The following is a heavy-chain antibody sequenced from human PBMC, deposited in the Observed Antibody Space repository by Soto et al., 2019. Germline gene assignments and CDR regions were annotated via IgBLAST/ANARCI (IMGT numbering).Heavy chain of an antibody. V-gene: IGHV4-59*01. J-gene: IGHJ5*02. CDR3: ARTCFDSGTYHHSCLDP. Sequence: PSETLSLTCTVSGGSISNYYWNWIRQSPGKGLEWIGSIYNTGSTSYNPSLKSRVTMSVDTSKNQFSLELTSVTAADAAVYYCARTCFDSGTYHHSCLDPRAQRTPVPVSS. CDR2: IYNTGST. D-gene: IGHD2-2*01. CDR1: GGSISNYY.